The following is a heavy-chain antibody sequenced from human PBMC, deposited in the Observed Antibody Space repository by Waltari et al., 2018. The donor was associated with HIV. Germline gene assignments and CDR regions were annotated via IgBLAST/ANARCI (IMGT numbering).Heavy chain of an antibody. Sequence: EVQLVESGGGLVQPGGSLRLSCAVSGFTFSSYWMHWVRQVPGKGLVGVSSINSDGSSTSYADSVKGRFSISRDNAKNTLYLQMNSLRAEDTAVYYCARMAARTTWGQGTLVTVSS. CDR3: ARMAARTT. V-gene: IGHV3-74*01. CDR1: GFTFSSYW. D-gene: IGHD1-1*01. J-gene: IGHJ5*02. CDR2: INSDGSST.